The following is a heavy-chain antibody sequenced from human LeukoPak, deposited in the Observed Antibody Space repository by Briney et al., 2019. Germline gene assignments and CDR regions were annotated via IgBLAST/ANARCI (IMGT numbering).Heavy chain of an antibody. J-gene: IGHJ6*02. D-gene: IGHD5-18*01. CDR3: ARDSYVDTAMGYYYYGMDV. CDR1: GFTFSSYS. Sequence: PGGSLRLSCAASGFTFSSYSMNWVRQAPGKGLEWVSSISSSSSSYIYYADSVKGRFTISRDNAKNSLYLQMNSLRAEDTAVYYCARDSYVDTAMGYYYYGMDVWGQGTTVTVSS. V-gene: IGHV3-21*01. CDR2: ISSSSSSYI.